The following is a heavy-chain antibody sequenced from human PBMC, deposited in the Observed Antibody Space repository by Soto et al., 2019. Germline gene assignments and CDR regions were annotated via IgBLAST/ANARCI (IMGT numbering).Heavy chain of an antibody. CDR3: AHRVTYAGYWDVGWFDS. D-gene: IGHD6-25*01. CDR2: IYWDNDR. Sequence: QITLKESGPPLVEPTQTLKLTCSFAGFSLTNSGVGVGWFRQAPGKALECLGIIYWDNDRRYNPSLKTRLTIAKNTSKNPVVLSMTFMGHVDTGAYSCAHRVTYAGYWDVGWFDSWGQGTPVTVS. J-gene: IGHJ5*01. V-gene: IGHV2-5*02. CDR1: GFSLTNSGVG.